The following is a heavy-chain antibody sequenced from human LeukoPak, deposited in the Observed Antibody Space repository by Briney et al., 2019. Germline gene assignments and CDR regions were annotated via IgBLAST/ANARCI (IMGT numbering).Heavy chain of an antibody. J-gene: IGHJ4*02. Sequence: GGSLRLSCAASGFTLSGYWMHWVRQAPGKGLEWVSRINSDESSTSYADSVKGRFTISRDNAKNTLYLQMNSLGAEDSAVYYCARVLLEREARWGQGTLVTVSS. CDR2: INSDESST. CDR3: ARVLLEREAR. D-gene: IGHD1-1*01. CDR1: GFTLSGYW. V-gene: IGHV3-74*01.